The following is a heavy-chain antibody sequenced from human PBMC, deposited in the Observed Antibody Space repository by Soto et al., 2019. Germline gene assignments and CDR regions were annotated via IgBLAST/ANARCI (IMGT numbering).Heavy chain of an antibody. CDR3: ARWVYDFWSGYPN. Sequence: SETLSLTCTVSGGSISSGDYYWSWIRQPPGKGLEWIGYIYYSGSTYYNPSLKSRVTISVDTSKNQFSLKLSSVTAADTAVYYCARWVYDFWSGYPNWGKGTTVTVSS. J-gene: IGHJ6*04. D-gene: IGHD3-3*01. CDR1: GGSISSGDYY. CDR2: IYYSGST. V-gene: IGHV4-30-4*01.